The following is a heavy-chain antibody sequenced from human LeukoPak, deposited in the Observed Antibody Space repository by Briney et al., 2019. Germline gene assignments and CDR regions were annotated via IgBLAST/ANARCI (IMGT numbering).Heavy chain of an antibody. CDR1: GGSISSSSYY. Sequence: SGTLSLTCTVSGGSISSSSYYWGWIRQPPGKGLEWIGSIYYSGSTYYNPSLKSRVTISVDTSKNQFSLKLSSVTAADTAVYYCATSVVRDGYNPDYWGQGTLVTVSS. V-gene: IGHV4-39*01. D-gene: IGHD5-24*01. CDR2: IYYSGST. J-gene: IGHJ4*02. CDR3: ATSVVRDGYNPDY.